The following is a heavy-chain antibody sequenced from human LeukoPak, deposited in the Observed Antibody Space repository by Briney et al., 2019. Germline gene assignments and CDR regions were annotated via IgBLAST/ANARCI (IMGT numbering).Heavy chain of an antibody. CDR1: GFTFSSYS. CDR2: ISSSSSYI. Sequence: GGSLRLSCAASGFTFSSYSMSWVRQAPGKGLEWVSSISSSSSYIYYGDSVKGLFTISRDNAKNSLYLQMNSLRTEDTAVYYCARYCSSTSCYTPYYFDYWGQGTLVTVSS. D-gene: IGHD2-2*02. V-gene: IGHV3-21*01. J-gene: IGHJ4*02. CDR3: ARYCSSTSCYTPYYFDY.